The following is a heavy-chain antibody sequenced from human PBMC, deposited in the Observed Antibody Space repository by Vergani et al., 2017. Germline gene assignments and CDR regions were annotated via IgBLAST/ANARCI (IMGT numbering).Heavy chain of an antibody. V-gene: IGHV6-1*01. J-gene: IGHJ6*02. Sequence: QVQLQQSGPGLVKPSQTLSLTCAISGDSVSSNSAAWNWIRQSPSRGLEWLGRTYYRSKWYNDYAVSVKSRITINPDTSKNQFSLQLKSVTPEDTAVYYCARDNYYDSSGYFYYYGMDVWGQGTTVTVSS. CDR3: ARDNYYDSSGYFYYYGMDV. CDR2: TYYRSKWYN. D-gene: IGHD3-22*01. CDR1: GDSVSSNSAA.